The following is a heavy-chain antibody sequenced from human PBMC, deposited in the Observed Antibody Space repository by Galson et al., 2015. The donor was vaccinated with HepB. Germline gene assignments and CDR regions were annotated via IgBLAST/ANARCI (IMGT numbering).Heavy chain of an antibody. CDR3: ARVAHSDYGDHAHFDY. CDR1: RFTFSDYY. CDR2: ISGGATYT. D-gene: IGHD4-17*01. Sequence: SLRLSCAASRFTFSDYYMTWIRQAPGKGLEWLSYISGGATYTNYADSVKGRFTISRDNAKNSLYLHMRSLRDDDKAVYYCARVAHSDYGDHAHFDYWGQGTLVTVSS. V-gene: IGHV3-11*06. J-gene: IGHJ4*01.